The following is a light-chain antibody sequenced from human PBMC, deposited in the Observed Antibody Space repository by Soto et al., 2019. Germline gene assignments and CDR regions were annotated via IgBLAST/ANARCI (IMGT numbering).Light chain of an antibody. V-gene: IGKV3-20*01. CDR2: DAS. Sequence: ETGLTQSPGTLSLSPGERATLSCRASQSVSRSYLAWYQQKPGQAPRLLIYDASSRATGIPDRFSGSGSGTDFTLTISRLEPEDFAVYYCQQYVRSPPSWTFGQGTKVEIK. CDR3: QQYVRSPPSWT. CDR1: QSVSRSY. J-gene: IGKJ1*01.